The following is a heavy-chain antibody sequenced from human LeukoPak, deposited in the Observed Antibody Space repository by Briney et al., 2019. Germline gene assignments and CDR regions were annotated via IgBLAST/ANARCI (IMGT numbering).Heavy chain of an antibody. CDR1: GYTFTGYY. J-gene: IGHJ2*01. Sequence: ASVKVSCKASGYTFTGYYMHWVRQAPGQGLEWMGWINPKSGGTNYAQKFQGRVTMTRDTSISTAYMELSRLRSDDTAVYYCARGGNVNWYFDLWGRGTLATVSS. CDR3: ARGGNVNWYFDL. CDR2: INPKSGGT. D-gene: IGHD4-23*01. V-gene: IGHV1-2*02.